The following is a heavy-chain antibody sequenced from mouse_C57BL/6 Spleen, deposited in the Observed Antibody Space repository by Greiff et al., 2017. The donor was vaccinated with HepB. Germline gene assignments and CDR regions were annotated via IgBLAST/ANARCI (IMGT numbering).Heavy chain of an antibody. V-gene: IGHV1-7*01. CDR3: SDYDGY. J-gene: IGHJ2*01. CDR2: INPSSGYT. Sequence: QVQLQQSGAELAKPGASVKLSCTASGYTFTSYWMHWVKQRPGQGLEWIGYINPSSGYTKYKQKFKDKATLTADTSSSTAYMQLSSLTYEDSAVYYCSDYDGYWGQGTTLTVSS. D-gene: IGHD2-4*01. CDR1: GYTFTSYW.